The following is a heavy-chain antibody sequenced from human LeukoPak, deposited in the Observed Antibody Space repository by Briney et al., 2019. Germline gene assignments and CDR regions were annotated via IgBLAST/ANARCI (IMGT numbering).Heavy chain of an antibody. CDR1: GGSISSSNYY. D-gene: IGHD4-17*01. CDR3: ARVGYGVDY. V-gene: IGHV4-39*07. CDR2: IYYRGST. J-gene: IGHJ4*02. Sequence: SETLSLTCTVSGGSISSSNYYWGWIRQPPGKGLEWIGSIYYRGSTYYNPSLMSRVTIFVDTSKNQFSLKLSSVTAADTAVYYCARVGYGVDYWGQGTLVTVSS.